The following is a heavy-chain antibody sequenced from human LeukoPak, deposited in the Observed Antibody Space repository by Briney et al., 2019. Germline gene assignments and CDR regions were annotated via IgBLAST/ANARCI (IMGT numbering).Heavy chain of an antibody. CDR1: GFTFSSYW. CDR3: IQWYHPLAPLPY. V-gene: IGHV3-21*03. D-gene: IGHD1-14*01. J-gene: IGHJ4*02. Sequence: GGSLRLSCAASGFTFSSYWMSWVRQAPGKGLEWVSSITSSSTYTFYADSVKGRFTISRDNARNSLYLQMNSLKTEDTAVYYCIQWYHPLAPLPYWGQGTLVTVSS. CDR2: ITSSSTYT.